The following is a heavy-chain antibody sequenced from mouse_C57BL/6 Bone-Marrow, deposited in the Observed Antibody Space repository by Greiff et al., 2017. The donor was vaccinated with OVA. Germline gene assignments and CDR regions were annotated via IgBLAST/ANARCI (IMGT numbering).Heavy chain of an antibody. CDR1: GFSFNTYA. CDR3: VRHEGYGSFWYFDV. V-gene: IGHV10-1*01. CDR2: IRSKSNNYAT. J-gene: IGHJ1*03. D-gene: IGHD1-1*01. Sequence: EVHLVESGGGLVQPKGSLKLSCAASGFSFNTYAMNWVRQAPGKGLEWVARIRSKSNNYATYYADSVKDRFTISRDDSESMLYLQMNNLKTEDTAMYYCVRHEGYGSFWYFDVWGTGTTVTVSS.